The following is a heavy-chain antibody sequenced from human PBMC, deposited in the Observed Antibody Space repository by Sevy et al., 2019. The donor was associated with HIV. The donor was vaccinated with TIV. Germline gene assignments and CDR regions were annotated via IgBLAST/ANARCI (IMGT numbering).Heavy chain of an antibody. CDR1: GGSITSSGHY. J-gene: IGHJ6*02. V-gene: IGHV4-39*01. CDR3: ARVADGENYDYGIDV. CDR2: VYYVGNS. D-gene: IGHD2-21*01. Sequence: SETLSLTCTVSGGSITSSGHYWRWIRQSPGKGLEWIGAVYYVGNSYANPSLTSRVTISADTSKNLFSLSLTSLTAADTAIYYCARVADGENYDYGIDVWGLGTSVTVSS.